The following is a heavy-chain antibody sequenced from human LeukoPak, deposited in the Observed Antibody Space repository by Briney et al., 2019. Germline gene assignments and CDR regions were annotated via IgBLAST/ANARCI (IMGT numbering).Heavy chain of an antibody. V-gene: IGHV3-11*01. J-gene: IGHJ4*02. CDR1: GFTFSDSY. CDR2: ISGSSSDV. CDR3: SRDPRHSDY. Sequence: GSLRLSWAASGFTFSDSYMTWIRQAPGKGLELLSYISGSSSDVNYIDSVRGRFTISRDNAKNSLYLHMNSLTVEDTAVYYCSRDPRHSDYWGQGTLVTVSS.